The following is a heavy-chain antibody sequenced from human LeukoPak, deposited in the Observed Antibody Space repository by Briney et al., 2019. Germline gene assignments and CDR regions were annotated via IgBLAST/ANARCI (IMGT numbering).Heavy chain of an antibody. V-gene: IGHV4-59*01. CDR1: GGSITSYF. CDR2: IYYSGST. CDR3: ARADYSNYEGFDY. D-gene: IGHD4-11*01. Sequence: SETLSLTCTVSGGSITSYFWSWIRQPPGKGLEWIGYIYYSGSTSYNPSLKSRVTMSVDTSKNQFSLKLSSVTAADTAVYYCARADYSNYEGFDYWGQGTLVTVSS. J-gene: IGHJ4*02.